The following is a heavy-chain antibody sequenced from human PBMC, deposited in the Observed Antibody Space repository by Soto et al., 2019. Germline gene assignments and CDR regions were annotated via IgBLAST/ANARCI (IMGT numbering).Heavy chain of an antibody. Sequence: SVKVSCKASGGTFSSYAISWVRQAPGQGLEWMGGIIPIFGTANYAQKFQGRVTITADESTSTAYMELSSLRSEDTAVYYCARDYYDSSGRGYYFDYWGQGTLLTVSS. CDR3: ARDYYDSSGRGYYFDY. CDR1: GGTFSSYA. D-gene: IGHD3-22*01. CDR2: IIPIFGTA. V-gene: IGHV1-69*13. J-gene: IGHJ4*02.